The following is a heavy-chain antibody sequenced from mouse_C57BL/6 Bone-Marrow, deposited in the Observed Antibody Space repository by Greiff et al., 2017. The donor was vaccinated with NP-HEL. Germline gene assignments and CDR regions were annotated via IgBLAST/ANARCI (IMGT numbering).Heavy chain of an antibody. Sequence: VMLVESDAELVKPGASVKISCKVSGYTFTDHTIHWMKQRPEQGLEWIGYIYPRDGSTKYNEKFKGKATLTADKSSSTAYMQLNSLTSEDSAVYFCARWGLRVYYAMDYWGQGTSVTVSS. V-gene: IGHV1-78*01. CDR2: IYPRDGST. D-gene: IGHD2-4*01. CDR3: ARWGLRVYYAMDY. CDR1: GYTFTDHT. J-gene: IGHJ4*01.